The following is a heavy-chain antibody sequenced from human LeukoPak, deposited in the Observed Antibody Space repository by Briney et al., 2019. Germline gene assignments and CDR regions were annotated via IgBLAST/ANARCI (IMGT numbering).Heavy chain of an antibody. D-gene: IGHD1-1*01. V-gene: IGHV4-4*07. CDR3: ARRQVQQVEPIGGQFDY. J-gene: IGHJ4*02. Sequence: PSETLSLTCTVSGGSISNYYWNWIRQSAGKGLEWIGRIYSTGSTNYNPSLKSRVTMSVDTSKNQFSLKVSSMTAADTAIYYCARRQVQQVEPIGGQFDYWGQGTLVTVSS. CDR1: GGSISNYY. CDR2: IYSTGST.